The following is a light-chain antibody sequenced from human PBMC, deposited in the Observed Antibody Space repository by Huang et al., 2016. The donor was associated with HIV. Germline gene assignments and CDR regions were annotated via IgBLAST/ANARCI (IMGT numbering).Light chain of an antibody. CDR3: QQRSNWPPVFT. CDR2: DAS. Sequence: EIVLTQSPATLSLSPGERATLSCRASQRVSSYLACDQQKPGQAPRLLIDDASNRATGIPARFSGSGSGTDFTLTISSLEPEDFAVYYCQQRSNWPPVFTFGPGTKVDIK. CDR1: QRVSSY. J-gene: IGKJ3*01. V-gene: IGKV3-11*01.